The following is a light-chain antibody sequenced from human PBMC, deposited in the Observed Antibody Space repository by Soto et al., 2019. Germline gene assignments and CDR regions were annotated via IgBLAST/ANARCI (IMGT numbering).Light chain of an antibody. CDR3: QQYGSSPVT. CDR2: GAS. J-gene: IGKJ2*01. Sequence: EIVLTQSPGTLSLSPGERATLSCRASQSVSSSYLAWYQQKPGQAPRLLIYGASSRATGIPDRFSGSGSGTVFTLTISRPEPEDFAVYYCQQYGSSPVTFGQGTKLEIK. V-gene: IGKV3-20*01. CDR1: QSVSSSY.